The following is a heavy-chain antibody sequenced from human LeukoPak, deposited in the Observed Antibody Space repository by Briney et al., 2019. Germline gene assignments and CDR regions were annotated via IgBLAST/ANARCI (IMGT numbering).Heavy chain of an antibody. V-gene: IGHV3-66*01. J-gene: IGHJ5*02. CDR1: GFTFNNYW. D-gene: IGHD3-10*01. CDR2: IYSGGST. Sequence: GGSLRLSCAASGFTFNNYWMHWVRQAPGKGLEWVSVIYSGGSTYYADSVKGRFTISRDNSKNTLYLQMNSLRAEDTAVYYCARDLSITMVRGFDPWGQGTLVTISS. CDR3: ARDLSITMVRGFDP.